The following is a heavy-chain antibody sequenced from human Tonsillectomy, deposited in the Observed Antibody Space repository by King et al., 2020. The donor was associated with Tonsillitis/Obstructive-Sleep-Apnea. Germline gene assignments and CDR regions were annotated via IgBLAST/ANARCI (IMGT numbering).Heavy chain of an antibody. Sequence: QVQLVESGGGLVKPGGSLRLSCAASGFTFSDYYMSWIRQAPGKGLEWVSYISSSSSYTNYADSVKGRFTISRDNAKNSLYLQMKSLRAEDTAVYYCARDRSSSNWFDPWGQGTLVTVSS. J-gene: IGHJ5*02. V-gene: IGHV3-11*05. CDR2: ISSSSSYT. CDR3: ARDRSSSNWFDP. CDR1: GFTFSDYY. D-gene: IGHD6-6*01.